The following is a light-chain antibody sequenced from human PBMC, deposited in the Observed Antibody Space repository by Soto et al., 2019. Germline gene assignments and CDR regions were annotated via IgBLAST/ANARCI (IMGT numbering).Light chain of an antibody. CDR2: DAS. J-gene: IGKJ1*01. Sequence: DIKMTQSPSTLSASVGERVTITCRASQSISSWLAWYQQKPGKAPKLLIYDASSLESGVPLRFSGSGSGTECTLTISSLQPDDFATYYCQQYNSYSGTFGQGTKVEIK. V-gene: IGKV1-5*01. CDR1: QSISSW. CDR3: QQYNSYSGT.